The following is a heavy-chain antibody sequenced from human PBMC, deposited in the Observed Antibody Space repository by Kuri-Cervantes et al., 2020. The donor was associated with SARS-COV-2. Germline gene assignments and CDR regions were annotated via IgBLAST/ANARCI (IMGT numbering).Heavy chain of an antibody. CDR1: GYTFTSYG. J-gene: IGHJ6*03. Sequence: ASVKVSCKASGYTFTSYGISWVRQAPGQGLEWMGWINPNSGGTNYAQKFQGRVTMTRDTSISTAYMELSRLRSDDTAVYYWAREAAMATGDYYSYMDVWGKGTTVTVSS. CDR2: INPNSGGT. CDR3: AREAAMATGDYYSYMDV. D-gene: IGHD5-18*01. V-gene: IGHV1-2*02.